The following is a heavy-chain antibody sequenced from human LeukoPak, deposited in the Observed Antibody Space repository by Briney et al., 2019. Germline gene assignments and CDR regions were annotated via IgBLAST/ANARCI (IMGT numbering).Heavy chain of an antibody. CDR3: ARDRSSSWYKDFDY. D-gene: IGHD6-13*01. CDR1: DVSMSGSSYY. J-gene: IGHJ4*02. CDR2: IDYSGST. Sequence: PSGTLSLTCTVSDVSMSGSSYYWGWIRQPPGKGLEWIGSIDYSGSTYYNPSLKSRVTISVDTSKNHFSLDLSSVTAADTAVYYCARDRSSSWYKDFDYWGQGTLVTVSS. V-gene: IGHV4-39*07.